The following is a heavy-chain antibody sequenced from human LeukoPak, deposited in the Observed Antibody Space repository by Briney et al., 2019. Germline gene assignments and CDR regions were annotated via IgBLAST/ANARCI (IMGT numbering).Heavy chain of an antibody. CDR3: VKTRSALYVFDF. CDR2: ITDSGETT. CDR1: GFIFNKCA. Sequence: PGGSLRLSCAASGFIFNKCAMSWVRQAPGKGLEWVSLITDSGETTRYADSVTGRFTISRDNSENTLYLQMNGLRADDTAVYYCVKTRSALYVFDFWGQGTLVTVSS. D-gene: IGHD6-19*01. J-gene: IGHJ4*02. V-gene: IGHV3-23*01.